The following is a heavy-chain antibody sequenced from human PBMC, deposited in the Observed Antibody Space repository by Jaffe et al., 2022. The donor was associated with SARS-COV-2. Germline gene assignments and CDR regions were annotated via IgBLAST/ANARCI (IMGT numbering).Heavy chain of an antibody. CDR2: INHSGST. J-gene: IGHJ3*02. V-gene: IGHV4-34*01. D-gene: IGHD3-10*01. CDR3: ARMRYYGSALDAFDI. Sequence: QVQLQQWGAGLLKPSETLSLTCAVYGGSFSGYYWSWIRQPPGKGLEWIGEINHSGSTNYNPSLKSRVTISVDTSKNQFSLKLSSVTAADTAVYYCARMRYYGSALDAFDIWGQGTMVTVSS. CDR1: GGSFSGYY.